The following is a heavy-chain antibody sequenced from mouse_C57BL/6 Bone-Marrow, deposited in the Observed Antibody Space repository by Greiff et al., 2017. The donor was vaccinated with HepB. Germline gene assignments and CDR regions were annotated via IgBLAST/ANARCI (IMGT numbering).Heavy chain of an antibody. CDR2: IDPENGDT. Sequence: EVKLVESGAELVRPGASVKLSCTASGFNIKDDYMHWVKQRPEQGLEWIGWIDPENGDTEYASKFQGKATITADTSSNTAYLQLSSLTSEDTAVYYCTNYYARGAMDYWGQGTSVTVSS. CDR3: TNYYARGAMDY. J-gene: IGHJ4*01. V-gene: IGHV14-4*01. D-gene: IGHD1-1*01. CDR1: GFNIKDDY.